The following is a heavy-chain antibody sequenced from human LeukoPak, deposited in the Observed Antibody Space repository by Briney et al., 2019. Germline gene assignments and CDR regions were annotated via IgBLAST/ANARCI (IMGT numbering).Heavy chain of an antibody. CDR3: ARDKLRYFDWLFVFDY. V-gene: IGHV3-9*01. J-gene: IGHJ4*02. Sequence: GGSLRLSCAASGFTFDDYAMHWVRQAPGKGLEWVSGISWNSGSIGYADSVKGRFTISRDNAKNSLYLQMNSLRAEDTALYYCARDKLRYFDWLFVFDYWGKGTLVTVSS. CDR1: GFTFDDYA. D-gene: IGHD3-9*01. CDR2: ISWNSGSI.